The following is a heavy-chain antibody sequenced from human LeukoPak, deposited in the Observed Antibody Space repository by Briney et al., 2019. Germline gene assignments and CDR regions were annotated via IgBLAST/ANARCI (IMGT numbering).Heavy chain of an antibody. CDR3: ARAGSGWSFDY. J-gene: IGHJ4*02. Sequence: SETLSLTCTVSNGSISPYYWGWVRQPPGKGLEWIGFIYYSGSTNYNPSLKSRVTISVDMSKSQFSLKLSSVTAADTAVYYCARAGSGWSFDYWGQGTLVTVSS. CDR2: IYYSGST. CDR1: NGSISPYY. D-gene: IGHD6-19*01. V-gene: IGHV4-59*01.